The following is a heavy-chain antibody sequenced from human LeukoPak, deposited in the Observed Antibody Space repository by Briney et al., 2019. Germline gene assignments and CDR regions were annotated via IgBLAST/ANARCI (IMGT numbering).Heavy chain of an antibody. CDR2: IYHSGST. CDR1: GGSFSGYY. D-gene: IGHD1-7*01. Sequence: SETLSLTCAVYGGSFSGYYWSWIRQPPGKGLEWIGYIYHSGSTYYNPSLKSRVTISVDRSKNQFSLKLSSVTAADTAVYYCARAVLVVGTKYYFDYWGQGTLVTVSS. V-gene: IGHV4-34*01. CDR3: ARAVLVVGTKYYFDY. J-gene: IGHJ4*02.